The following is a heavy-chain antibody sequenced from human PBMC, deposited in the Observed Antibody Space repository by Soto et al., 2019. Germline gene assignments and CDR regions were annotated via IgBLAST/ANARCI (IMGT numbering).Heavy chain of an antibody. CDR3: AKDRTVAARNFDY. D-gene: IGHD6-6*01. J-gene: IGHJ4*02. Sequence: GGSLRLSCAASGFAFSNYAMHWVRQAPGKGLERVSSISTSIDATYYADSVKGRFTISRDDSKNTLYLQMNSLKAEDSAVYYCAKDRTVAARNFDYWGQGTQVTVSS. V-gene: IGHV3-23*01. CDR2: ISTSIDAT. CDR1: GFAFSNYA.